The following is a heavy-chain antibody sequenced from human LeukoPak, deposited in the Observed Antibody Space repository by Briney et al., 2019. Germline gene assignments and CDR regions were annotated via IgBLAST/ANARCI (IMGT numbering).Heavy chain of an antibody. CDR1: GFTFNNFG. CDR3: ARDLHGGYSSDY. CDR2: MGYEGIHK. V-gene: IGHV3-30*02. J-gene: IGHJ4*02. D-gene: IGHD4-23*01. Sequence: GGSLRLSCAASGFTFNNFGMHWVRQAPGKGLEWVAFMGYEGIHKYYADSVKGRFTISKDNSKATLYLQMSSLRPEDTAVYYCARDLHGGYSSDYWGRGTLVTVSS.